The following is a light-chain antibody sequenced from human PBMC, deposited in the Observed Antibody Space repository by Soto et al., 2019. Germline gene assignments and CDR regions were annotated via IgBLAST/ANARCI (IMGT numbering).Light chain of an antibody. CDR3: QQYNNWPLIT. Sequence: EIVMTQSPATLSVSPGERATLSCRASQNTKNNLAWYQQKPGQGPRLLIFGTSTRATGIPARFSGSGSGTLFTLTITSLQSEDFAVYYCQQYNNWPLITFGQGTRLEIK. CDR2: GTS. J-gene: IGKJ5*01. CDR1: QNTKNN. V-gene: IGKV3-15*01.